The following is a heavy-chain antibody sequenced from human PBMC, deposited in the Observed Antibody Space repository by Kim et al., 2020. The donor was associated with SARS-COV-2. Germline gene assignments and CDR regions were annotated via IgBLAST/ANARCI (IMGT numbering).Heavy chain of an antibody. J-gene: IGHJ4*02. Sequence: SVKSRITINPDPSKNQFSLQLNSVTPEDTAVYYCARSGGQWLGSGEGFDYWGQGTLVTVSS. CDR3: ARSGGQWLGSGEGFDY. D-gene: IGHD6-19*01. V-gene: IGHV6-1*01.